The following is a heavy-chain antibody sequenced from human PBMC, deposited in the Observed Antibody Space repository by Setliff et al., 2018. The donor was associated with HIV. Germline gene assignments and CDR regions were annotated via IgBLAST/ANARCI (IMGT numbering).Heavy chain of an antibody. CDR3: ARWGDGYNSYDY. Sequence: SETLSLTCTVSGVSISNYYWSWIRQPPGKGLEWIGYMYYSGNTNYNPSLKSRVTMSVDTSKNHFSLKVNSVTAADTAVYFCARWGDGYNSYDYWGQGTLVTVSS. CDR1: GVSISNYY. CDR2: MYYSGNT. D-gene: IGHD5-12*01. V-gene: IGHV4-59*01. J-gene: IGHJ4*02.